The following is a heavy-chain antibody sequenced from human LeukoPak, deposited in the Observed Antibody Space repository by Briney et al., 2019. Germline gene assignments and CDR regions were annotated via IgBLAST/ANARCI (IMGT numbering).Heavy chain of an antibody. CDR1: GFTLSSYW. CDR2: INGDGSTT. Sequence: GGSLRLSCVASGFTLSSYWMHWVRQAPGKGLVWVSRINGDGSTTSYADSVRGRFTISRDTAKNTLYLQMSSLRDEDTAVYYCARLTVTATGEQTNYWGQGTLVTVSS. V-gene: IGHV3-74*01. CDR3: ARLTVTATGEQTNY. J-gene: IGHJ4*02. D-gene: IGHD2-21*02.